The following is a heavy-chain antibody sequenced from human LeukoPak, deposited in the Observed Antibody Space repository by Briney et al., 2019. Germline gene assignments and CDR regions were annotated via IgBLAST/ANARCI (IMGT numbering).Heavy chain of an antibody. CDR1: GGSISSGGYY. Sequence: SETLSLTCTVSGGSISSGGYYWSWIRQPPGKGLEWIGYIYYSGSTYYNPSLKSRVTISVDTSKNQFSLKLSSVTAADTAVYYCARVSPKSDYAPYYFDYWGQGTLVTVSS. CDR3: ARVSPKSDYAPYYFDY. V-gene: IGHV4-30-4*08. J-gene: IGHJ4*02. D-gene: IGHD1-26*01. CDR2: IYYSGST.